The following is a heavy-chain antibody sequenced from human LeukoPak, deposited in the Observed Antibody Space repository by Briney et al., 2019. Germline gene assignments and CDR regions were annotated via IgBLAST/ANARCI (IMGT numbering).Heavy chain of an antibody. J-gene: IGHJ4*02. CDR1: GFTFSSYA. CDR3: VKDLGRYRNNCFDY. D-gene: IGHD1-26*01. V-gene: IGHV3-23*01. CDR2: ISGSGGGT. Sequence: GGSLRLSCAASGFTFSSYAMSWVCQAPEKGLEWVSTISGSGGGTYYADSVKGRFTISRDDSKNTLYLQINSLRAEDTAVYYCVKDLGRYRNNCFDYWVQGTLVTVSS.